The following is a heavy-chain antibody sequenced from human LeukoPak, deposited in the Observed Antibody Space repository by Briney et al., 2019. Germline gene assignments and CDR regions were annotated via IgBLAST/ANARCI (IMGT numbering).Heavy chain of an antibody. V-gene: IGHV3-7*01. Sequence: GGSLRLSCAASGFSFRTYYMTWVRQAPGRGLEWVAHISSDGTATWYVDSVKGRFAISRDNAKNSLYLQLNSLRAEDTAVYYCARDGYSYASDHWGQGALVTVSS. CDR2: ISSDGTAT. D-gene: IGHD3-22*01. CDR3: ARDGYSYASDH. J-gene: IGHJ5*02. CDR1: GFSFRTYY.